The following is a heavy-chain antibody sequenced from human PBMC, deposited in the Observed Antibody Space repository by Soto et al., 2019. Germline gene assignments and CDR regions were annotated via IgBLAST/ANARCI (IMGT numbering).Heavy chain of an antibody. CDR2: IYYSGST. D-gene: IGHD3-22*01. V-gene: IGHV4-30-4*01. Sequence: SSETLSLTCTVSGGSISSGDYYWSWIRQPPGKGLEWIGYIYYSGSTYYNPSLKSRVTISVDTSKNQFSLKLSSVTAADTAVYYCARGRLVHYDSSGYYLDWGQGTLVTVSS. CDR3: ARGRLVHYDSSGYYLD. J-gene: IGHJ4*02. CDR1: GGSISSGDYY.